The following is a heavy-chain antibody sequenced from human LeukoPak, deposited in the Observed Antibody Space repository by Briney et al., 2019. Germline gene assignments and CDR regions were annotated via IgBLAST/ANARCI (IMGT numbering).Heavy chain of an antibody. CDR3: ARRLNYGDYGSDY. CDR1: GFTFSSYS. Sequence: GGSLRLSCAASGFTFSSYSMTWVRQAPGKGLEWVSTISGSSRYIYFAGSVKGRFTISRDNAKNSLYLQMNSLRAEDTAVYYCARRLNYGDYGSDYWGRGTLVTVSS. V-gene: IGHV3-21*01. CDR2: ISGSSRYI. J-gene: IGHJ4*02. D-gene: IGHD4-17*01.